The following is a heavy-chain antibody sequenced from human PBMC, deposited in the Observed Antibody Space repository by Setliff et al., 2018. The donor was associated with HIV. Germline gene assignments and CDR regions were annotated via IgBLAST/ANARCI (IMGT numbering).Heavy chain of an antibody. CDR3: ARGLSGRFDY. J-gene: IGHJ4*02. Sequence: KPSETLSLTCTVFGGSISSGSYYWGWIRLPPGKGLEWIGSIYYSGSPYYNPSLKSRVTTSIDTSKNQFSLKLTSVTAADTAVYYCARGLSGRFDYWGQGTLVTSPQ. CDR1: GGSISSGSYY. V-gene: IGHV4-39*07. CDR2: IYYSGSP. D-gene: IGHD6-25*01.